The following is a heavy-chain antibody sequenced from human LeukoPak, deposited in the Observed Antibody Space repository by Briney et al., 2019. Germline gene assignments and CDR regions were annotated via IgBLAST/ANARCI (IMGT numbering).Heavy chain of an antibody. Sequence: PSQTLSLTCAVSGGSITSSGYSWSWIRQPPGKGLEWIGYIHHTGSTYYNPSLKSRVTISVDRSKNQFSLKLSSETAADTAMYFCARTPTYCGGDCYHFDPWGQGTLVTVSS. CDR1: GGSITSSGYS. CDR2: IHHTGST. CDR3: ARTPTYCGGDCYHFDP. J-gene: IGHJ5*02. V-gene: IGHV4-30-2*01. D-gene: IGHD2-21*02.